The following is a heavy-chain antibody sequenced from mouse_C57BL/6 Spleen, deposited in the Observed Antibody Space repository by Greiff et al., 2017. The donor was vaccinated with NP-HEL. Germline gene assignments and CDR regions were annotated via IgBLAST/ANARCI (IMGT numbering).Heavy chain of an antibody. Sequence: EVKLQESGGGLVKPGGSLKLSCAASGFTFSDYGMHWVRQAPEKGLEWVAYISSGSSTIYYADTVKGRFTISRDNAKNTLFLQMTSLRSEDTAMYYCARKRDGYYAYFDVWGTGTTVTVSS. D-gene: IGHD2-3*01. CDR2: ISSGSSTI. CDR1: GFTFSDYG. CDR3: ARKRDGYYAYFDV. V-gene: IGHV5-17*01. J-gene: IGHJ1*03.